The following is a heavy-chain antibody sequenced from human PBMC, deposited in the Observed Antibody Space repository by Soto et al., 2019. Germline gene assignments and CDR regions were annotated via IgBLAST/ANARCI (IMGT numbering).Heavy chain of an antibody. J-gene: IGHJ4*02. D-gene: IGHD1-20*01. CDR1: GSTFSSYA. V-gene: IGHV3-23*01. CDR2: ISGSGGST. CDR3: AKDGPYNWNDY. Sequence: GGSLRLSCAACGSTFSSYAMSWVRQAPGKGLEWVSAISGSGGSTYYADSVKGRFTISRDNSKNTPYLQMNSLRAEDTAVYYCAKDGPYNWNDYWGQGTLVTVSS.